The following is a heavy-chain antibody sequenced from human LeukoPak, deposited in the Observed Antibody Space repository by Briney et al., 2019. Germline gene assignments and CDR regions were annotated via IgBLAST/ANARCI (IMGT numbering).Heavy chain of an antibody. CDR1: GFTFSRYW. CDR2: INSDGSST. Sequence: PGGSLRLSCAASGFTFSRYWMHWVRQAPGEGLVWVSRINSDGSSTTYADSVRGRFTISRDNAKNTLYMQMNSLRAEDTAVYYCARDPDSSGWSSKDYWGQGTLVTVSS. D-gene: IGHD6-19*01. V-gene: IGHV3-74*01. CDR3: ARDPDSSGWSSKDY. J-gene: IGHJ4*02.